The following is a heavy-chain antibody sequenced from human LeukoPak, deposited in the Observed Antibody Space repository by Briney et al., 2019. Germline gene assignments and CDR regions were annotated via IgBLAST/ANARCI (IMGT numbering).Heavy chain of an antibody. V-gene: IGHV4-59*01. CDR2: IYHSGST. J-gene: IGHJ6*03. D-gene: IGHD2-2*01. CDR3: ARGDFCSATSCYLRPMDV. Sequence: SETLSLTCTVSGGPISDYYWSWIRQPPGKELDWIGYIYHSGSTTYKPSLKSRVTMSVDTSKNQFSLKLSSVTAADAAVYYCARGDFCSATSCYLRPMDVWGKGTTVTVSS. CDR1: GGPISDYY.